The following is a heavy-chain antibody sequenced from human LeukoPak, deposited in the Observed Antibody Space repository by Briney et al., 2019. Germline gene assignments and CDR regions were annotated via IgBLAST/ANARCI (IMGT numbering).Heavy chain of an antibody. Sequence: ASVKVSCKASGYTFTSYGISWVRQAPGQGLEWMGWISAYNGNTNYAQKLQGRVTMTTDTSTSTAYMELRSLRSDDTAVYYCARVGDMVRGVIMTDAFDIWGQGTMVTVSS. V-gene: IGHV1-18*01. D-gene: IGHD3-10*01. CDR1: GYTFTSYG. CDR2: ISAYNGNT. CDR3: ARVGDMVRGVIMTDAFDI. J-gene: IGHJ3*02.